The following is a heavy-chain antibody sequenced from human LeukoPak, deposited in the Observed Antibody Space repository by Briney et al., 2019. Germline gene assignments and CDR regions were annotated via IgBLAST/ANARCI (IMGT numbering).Heavy chain of an antibody. CDR3: AKRQVVGDGGFDY. CDR2: ISGSGGGT. D-gene: IGHD6-19*01. V-gene: IGHV3-23*01. CDR1: GLTFSSYA. Sequence: PGGSLRLPCAASGLTFSSYAMSWVRQAPGKGLEWVSAISGSGGGTYYADSVKGRFTISRDNSKNTLYLQVNSLRAEDTAVYYCAKRQVVGDGGFDYWGQGTLVTVSS. J-gene: IGHJ4*02.